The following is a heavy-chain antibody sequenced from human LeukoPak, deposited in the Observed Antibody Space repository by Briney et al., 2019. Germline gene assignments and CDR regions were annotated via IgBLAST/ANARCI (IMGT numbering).Heavy chain of an antibody. CDR3: ARHGPDYYYYYMDV. J-gene: IGHJ6*03. CDR1: GYSFTSYW. CDR2: INPGDSNT. V-gene: IGHV5-51*01. Sequence: ESLKISCKGSGYSFTSYWIGWVRQMPGKGLEWMGIINPGDSNTKYTPSFQGQVTISADKSISSAYLQWSSLKASDTAMYYCARHGPDYYYYYMDVWGKGTTVTVSS. D-gene: IGHD1-14*01.